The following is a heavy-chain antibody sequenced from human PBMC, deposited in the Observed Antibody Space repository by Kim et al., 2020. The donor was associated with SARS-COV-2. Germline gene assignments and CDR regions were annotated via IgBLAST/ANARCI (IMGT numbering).Heavy chain of an antibody. J-gene: IGHJ4*02. Sequence: GGSLRLSCAASGFTFSTYEMTWVRQAPGKGLEWVSYISGSGGPIYYADSVKGRFTISRDNAKNSLYLQMNSLRAEDTALYYCARGLGSPGDYWGQGTLVTVSS. V-gene: IGHV3-48*03. CDR1: GFTFSTYE. CDR3: ARGLGSPGDY. D-gene: IGHD1-26*01. CDR2: ISGSGGPI.